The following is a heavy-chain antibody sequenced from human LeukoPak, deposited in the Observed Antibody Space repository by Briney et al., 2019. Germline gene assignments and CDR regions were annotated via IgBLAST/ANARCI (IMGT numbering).Heavy chain of an antibody. CDR2: INHSGST. CDR1: GGSFSGYY. Sequence: PSETLSLTCAVYGGSFSGYYWSWIRQPPGEGLEWIGEINHSGSTNYNPSLKSRVTISVDTSKNQFSLKLSSVTAADTAVYYCARGYYYMDVWGKGTTVTVSS. V-gene: IGHV4-34*01. CDR3: ARGYYYMDV. J-gene: IGHJ6*03.